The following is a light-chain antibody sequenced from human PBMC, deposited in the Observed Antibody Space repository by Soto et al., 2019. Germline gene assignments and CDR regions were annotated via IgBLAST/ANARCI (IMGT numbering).Light chain of an antibody. CDR2: DAS. CDR1: QSVSSSY. CDR3: HNYVASQWT. V-gene: IGKV3-20*01. Sequence: EIVLTQSPGTLSLSPGERATLSCRASQSVSSSYLAWYQQKPGQAPRLLIYDASNTATGIPARFRGSGSATQFTLTISRLEAEDFAVYYCHNYVASQWTSGQVSKVDIK. J-gene: IGKJ1*01.